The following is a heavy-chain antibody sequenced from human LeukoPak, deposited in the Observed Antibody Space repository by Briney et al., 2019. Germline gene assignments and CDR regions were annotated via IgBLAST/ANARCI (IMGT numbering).Heavy chain of an antibody. J-gene: IGHJ4*02. Sequence: GGSLRLSCTVAGLSFNSFYMNWVRQAPGKGLEWISYIDTQSQTVYYADSMRGRFTISRDNAKNSLYLQINSLRDEDTALYYCAGGGDSGWAIDNWGQGTLVIVSS. CDR1: GLSFNSFY. CDR3: AGGGDSGWAIDN. D-gene: IGHD6-19*01. V-gene: IGHV3-48*02. CDR2: IDTQSQTV.